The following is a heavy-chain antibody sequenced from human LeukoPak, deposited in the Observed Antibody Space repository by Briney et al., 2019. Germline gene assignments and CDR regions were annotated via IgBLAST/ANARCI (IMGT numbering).Heavy chain of an antibody. CDR3: ARDSYTYYYGSGSYYFFGWFDP. V-gene: IGHV1-3*01. D-gene: IGHD3-10*01. Sequence: GASVKVSCKASGYTFTSYAMHWVRQAPGQRLEWMGWINAGNGNTKYSQKFQGRATITRDTSASTAYMELSSLRSEDTAVYYCARDSYTYYYGSGSYYFFGWFDPWGQGTLVTVSS. CDR2: INAGNGNT. J-gene: IGHJ5*02. CDR1: GYTFTSYA.